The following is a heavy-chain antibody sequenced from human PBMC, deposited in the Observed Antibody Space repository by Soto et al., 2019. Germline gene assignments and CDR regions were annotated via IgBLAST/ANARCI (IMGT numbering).Heavy chain of an antibody. CDR2: INPSGGST. CDR3: TSTLVDTGDY. D-gene: IGHD5-18*01. Sequence: ASVKVSCKASGYTFTSYYMHGVRQAPGQGLEWMGIINPSGGSTSYAQKFQGRVTMTRDTSTSTVYMELSSLRSEDTAVYYCTSTLVDTGDYWGQGTLVTVSS. V-gene: IGHV1-46*01. CDR1: GYTFTSYY. J-gene: IGHJ4*02.